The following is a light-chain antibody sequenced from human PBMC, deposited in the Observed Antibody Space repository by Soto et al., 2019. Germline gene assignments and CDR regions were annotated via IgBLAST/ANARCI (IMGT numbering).Light chain of an antibody. V-gene: IGKV3-11*01. CDR3: LQRSKLT. J-gene: IGKJ4*01. CDR2: DAS. Sequence: EIVLTQSPATLSLSPGERATLSCRASQSVSSYLAWYQQKPGQAPRLLIYDASNRATDIPARFSGSGSGTEFTLTISSLEPEDFAIYACLQRSKLTFGGGTKVEIK. CDR1: QSVSSY.